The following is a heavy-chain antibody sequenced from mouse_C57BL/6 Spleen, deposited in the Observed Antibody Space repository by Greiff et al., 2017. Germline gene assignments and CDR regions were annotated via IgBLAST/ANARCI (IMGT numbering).Heavy chain of an antibody. CDR3: ARGQSWYFDV. CDR1: GYSFTSYY. J-gene: IGHJ1*03. D-gene: IGHD6-1*01. CDR2: IYPGSGNT. Sequence: LQESGPELVKPGASVKISCKASGYSFTSYYIHWVKQRPGQGLEWIGWIYPGSGNTKYNEKFKGKATLTADTSSSTAYMQLSSLTSEDSAVYYCARGQSWYFDVWGTGTTVTVSS. V-gene: IGHV1-66*01.